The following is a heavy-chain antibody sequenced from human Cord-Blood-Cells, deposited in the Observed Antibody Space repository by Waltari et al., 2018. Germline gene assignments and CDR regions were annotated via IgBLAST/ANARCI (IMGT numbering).Heavy chain of an antibody. V-gene: IGHV4-30-2*01. Sequence: QLQLQESGSGLVKPSQTLSLTCAGSGGSISSGGYSWSWIRQPPGKGLEWIGYIYHSGSTYYNPSLKSRVTISVDRSKNQFSLKLSSVTAADTAVYYCARDSSSSFDAFDIWGQGTMVTVSS. CDR1: GGSISSGGYS. D-gene: IGHD6-6*01. CDR3: ARDSSSSFDAFDI. CDR2: IYHSGST. J-gene: IGHJ3*02.